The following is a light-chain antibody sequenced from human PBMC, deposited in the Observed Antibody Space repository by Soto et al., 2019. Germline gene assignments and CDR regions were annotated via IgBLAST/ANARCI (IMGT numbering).Light chain of an antibody. V-gene: IGLV2-18*02. Sequence: QSALIQPPSVSGSPGQSVTISCTGTSSDVGSYDYVSWYQQHPGTVPKPMIYNVNTQPSGVPDRFSGSKSGNTASMTISGLQAEDEADYYCSSFTNTITRYAFGTGTKLTVL. J-gene: IGLJ1*01. CDR2: NVN. CDR3: SSFTNTITRYA. CDR1: SSDVGSYDY.